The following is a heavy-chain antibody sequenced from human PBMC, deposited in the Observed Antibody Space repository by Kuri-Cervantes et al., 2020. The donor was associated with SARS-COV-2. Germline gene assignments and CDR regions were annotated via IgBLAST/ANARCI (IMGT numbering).Heavy chain of an antibody. D-gene: IGHD7-27*01. V-gene: IGHV3-15*01. J-gene: IGHJ4*02. CDR2: IKSKTDGGTT. Sequence: GGSLRLSCAASGFTFSSYGMHWVRQAPGKGLEWVGRIKSKTDGGTTDYAAPVKGRFTISRDNAKNSLYLQMSSLRAEDTAVYYCARDLRLGKSLDYWGQGTLVTVSS. CDR3: ARDLRLGKSLDY. CDR1: GFTFSSYG.